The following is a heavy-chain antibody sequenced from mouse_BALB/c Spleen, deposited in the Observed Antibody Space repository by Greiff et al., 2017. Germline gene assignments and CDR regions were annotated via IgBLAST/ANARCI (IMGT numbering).Heavy chain of an antibody. V-gene: IGHV7-3*02. J-gene: IGHJ3*01. CDR3: AREDYDGGVFAY. CDR1: GFTFTDYY. Sequence: EVQRVESGGGLVQPGGSLRLSCATSGFTFTDYYMSWVRQPPGKALEWLGFIRNKANGYTTEYSASVKGRFTISRDNSQSILYLQMNTLRAEDSATYYCAREDYDGGVFAYWGQGTLVTVSA. CDR2: IRNKANGYTT. D-gene: IGHD2-3*01.